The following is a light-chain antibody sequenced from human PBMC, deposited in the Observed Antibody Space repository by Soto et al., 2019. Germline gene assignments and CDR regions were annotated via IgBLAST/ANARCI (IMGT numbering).Light chain of an antibody. Sequence: VLTQSPGTLSLSPGEKATSPCRASQTVSRNNLAWYQQKPGQTPSLLIYGASSRATGIPDRFSGSGSGTDFTLTISRLEPEDFAVYYCQQYYSSAYTFGQGTKLEIK. J-gene: IGKJ2*01. CDR2: GAS. CDR3: QQYYSSAYT. V-gene: IGKV3-20*01. CDR1: QTVSRNN.